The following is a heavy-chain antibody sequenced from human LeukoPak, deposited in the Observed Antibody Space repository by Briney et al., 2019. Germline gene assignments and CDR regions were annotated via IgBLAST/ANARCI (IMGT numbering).Heavy chain of an antibody. CDR1: RYTFTTYG. D-gene: IGHD1-26*01. CDR3: ARAPGEIVGPPDKYCFDY. CDR2: ISAYNGNT. V-gene: IGHV1-18*01. Sequence: VASVKVSCKHSRYTFTTYGVSWVRQAPGQELEWMGWISAYNGNTNYAQKLQGRVTMTTDTSTSTAYMELRSLRSDDTAVYYCARAPGEIVGPPDKYCFDYGGQGTLVTVS. J-gene: IGHJ4*02.